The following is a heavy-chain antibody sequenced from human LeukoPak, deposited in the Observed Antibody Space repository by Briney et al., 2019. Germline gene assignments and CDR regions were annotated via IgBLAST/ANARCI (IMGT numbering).Heavy chain of an antibody. CDR2: IKYDGNER. CDR3: ARSRKLVLSGLVEDN. Sequence: GGSLRLSCAASGFNFYTYWMGWVRQAPGKGLEWVANIKYDGNERYYLDSVKGRFTISRDNAKRSMYLQMNSLRAEDTAVYYCARSRKLVLSGLVEDNWGQGTLVTVSA. J-gene: IGHJ4*02. D-gene: IGHD2/OR15-2a*01. CDR1: GFNFYTYW. V-gene: IGHV3-7*01.